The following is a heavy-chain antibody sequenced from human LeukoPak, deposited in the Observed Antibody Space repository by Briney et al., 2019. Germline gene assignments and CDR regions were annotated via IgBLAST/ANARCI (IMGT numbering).Heavy chain of an antibody. CDR1: GGTFSSYA. Sequence: ASVKVSCKASGGTFSSYAISWVRQAPGQGLEWMGGIIPIFGTANYAQKFQGRVTITADESTSTAYMELSSLRSEDTAVYYCARVGCSSTSCYSFLDYWGQGTLVTASS. V-gene: IGHV1-69*13. CDR2: IIPIFGTA. J-gene: IGHJ4*02. D-gene: IGHD2-2*02. CDR3: ARVGCSSTSCYSFLDY.